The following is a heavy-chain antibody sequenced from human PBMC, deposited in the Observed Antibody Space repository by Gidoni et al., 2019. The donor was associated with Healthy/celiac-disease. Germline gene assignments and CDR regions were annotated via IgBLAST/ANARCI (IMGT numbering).Heavy chain of an antibody. V-gene: IGHV4-59*01. J-gene: IGHJ5*02. D-gene: IGHD6-19*01. Sequence: QVQLQESGPGLVKPSETLSLTCTVSGGSISSYYWSWIRQPPGKGLEWIGYIYYSGSTNYNPSLKSRVTISVDTSKNQFSLKLSSVTAADTAVYYCAGGSSGWYQFPNWFDPWGQGTLVTVSS. CDR3: AGGSSGWYQFPNWFDP. CDR1: GGSISSYY. CDR2: IYYSGST.